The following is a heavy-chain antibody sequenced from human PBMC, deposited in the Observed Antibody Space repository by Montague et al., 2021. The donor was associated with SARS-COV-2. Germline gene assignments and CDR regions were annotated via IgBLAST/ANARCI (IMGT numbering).Heavy chain of an antibody. CDR1: GGSISSSSYY. J-gene: IGHJ6*02. Sequence: SETLSLTCTVSGGSISSSSYYWGWIRQPPGKGLEWIGSIYYSGSTYYNPSLKSRVTISVDTSKNQFSLKLSSVTAADTVVYYCARDQGYNWNYYYYYGMDVWGQGTTVTVSS. D-gene: IGHD1-20*01. V-gene: IGHV4-39*07. CDR3: ARDQGYNWNYYYYYGMDV. CDR2: IYYSGST.